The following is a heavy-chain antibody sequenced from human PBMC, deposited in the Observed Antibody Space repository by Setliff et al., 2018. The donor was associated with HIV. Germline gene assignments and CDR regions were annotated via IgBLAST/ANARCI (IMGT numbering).Heavy chain of an antibody. J-gene: IGHJ4*02. D-gene: IGHD5-18*01. Sequence: SETLSLTCNVSGGSISGSSYYWGWIRQPPGKGLEWIGSIYHSGSASHNPSLKSRVTISVDTSKNQFSLKLRSVTAADTAVYYCARPGYRFGYGGDYWGQGTLVTVSS. V-gene: IGHV4-39*07. CDR2: IYHSGSA. CDR1: GGSISGSSYY. CDR3: ARPGYRFGYGGDY.